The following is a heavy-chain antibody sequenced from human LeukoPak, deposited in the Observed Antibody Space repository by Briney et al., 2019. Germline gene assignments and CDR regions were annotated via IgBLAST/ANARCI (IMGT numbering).Heavy chain of an antibody. J-gene: IGHJ6*03. CDR1: GFTFSSYG. V-gene: IGHV3-30*18. CDR3: AKDSSSYDWGYMDV. CDR2: ISYDGSNK. D-gene: IGHD3-22*01. Sequence: QAGGSLRLSCAASGFTFSSYGMHWVRQAPGKGLEWVAVISYDGSNKYYADSVKGRFTISRDNSKNTLYLEMNSLRAEDTAVYYCAKDSSSYDWGYMDVWGKGTTVTISS.